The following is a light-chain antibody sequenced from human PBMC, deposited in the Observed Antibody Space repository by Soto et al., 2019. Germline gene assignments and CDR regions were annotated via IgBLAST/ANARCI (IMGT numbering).Light chain of an antibody. Sequence: QSALTQPASVSGSPGQSITVSSTGTSSDVGGYNYVSWYQHHPGKAPKRMIHDVSNRPSGVSNRFSGSKSGNTASLTISGLQAEDEADYYCSSYIRNNSTYVFGTGTKVTVL. CDR2: DVS. J-gene: IGLJ1*01. CDR1: SSDVGGYNY. CDR3: SSYIRNNSTYV. V-gene: IGLV2-14*03.